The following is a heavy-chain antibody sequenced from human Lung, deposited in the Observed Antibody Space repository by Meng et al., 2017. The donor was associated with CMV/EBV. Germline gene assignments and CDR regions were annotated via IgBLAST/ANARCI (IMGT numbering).Heavy chain of an antibody. J-gene: IGHJ4*02. D-gene: IGHD6-19*01. Sequence: QLQESGPGLVKPSGTPSLTCAVSGGSISSSNWWSWVRQPPGKGLEWIGEIYHSGSTNYNPSLKSRVTISVDKSKNQFSLKLSSVTAADTAVYYCASFPPPGKQWLVTDYWGQGTLVTVSS. CDR1: GGSISSSNW. CDR2: IYHSGST. V-gene: IGHV4-4*02. CDR3: ASFPPPGKQWLVTDY.